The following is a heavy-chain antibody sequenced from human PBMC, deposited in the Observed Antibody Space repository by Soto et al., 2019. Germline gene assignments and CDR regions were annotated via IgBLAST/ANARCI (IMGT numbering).Heavy chain of an antibody. Sequence: ASVKVSCKASGYTFTSYDINWVRQATGQGLEWMGWMNTNSGNTGYAQKFQGRVTMTRNTSISTAYMELSSLRSEDTAVYYCARVPITFGVVIAKDWGQGTRVTVS. CDR3: ARVPITFGVVIAKD. V-gene: IGHV1-8*01. D-gene: IGHD3-16*02. CDR1: GYTFTSYD. CDR2: MNTNSGNT. J-gene: IGHJ4*02.